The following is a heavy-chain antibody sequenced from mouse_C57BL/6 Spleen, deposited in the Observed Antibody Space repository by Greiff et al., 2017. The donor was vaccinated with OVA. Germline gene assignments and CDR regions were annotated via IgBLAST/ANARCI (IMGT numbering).Heavy chain of an antibody. CDR3: ARDRDSSGYDWFAY. Sequence: EVKLMESGPGLVKPSQSLSLTCSVTGYSITSGYYWNWIRQFPGNQLGWVGYISYDGSTNYNPSLKNRTSITRDTAKNQFFLKLNSVTTEDTATYYCARDRDSSGYDWFAYWGQGTLVTVSA. D-gene: IGHD3-2*02. CDR1: GYSITSGYY. CDR2: ISYDGST. J-gene: IGHJ3*01. V-gene: IGHV3-6*01.